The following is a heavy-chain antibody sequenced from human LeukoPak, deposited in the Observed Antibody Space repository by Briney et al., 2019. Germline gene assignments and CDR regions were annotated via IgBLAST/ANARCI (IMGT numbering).Heavy chain of an antibody. CDR1: GYTFTSYA. CDR3: AREGATIPFDY. V-gene: IGHV1-3*01. J-gene: IGHJ4*02. D-gene: IGHD5-12*01. Sequence: ASVKVSCKASGYTFTSYAMHWERQAPGQRLEWMGWINAGNGNTKYSQKFQGRVTITRDTSASTAYMELSSLRSEDTAVYYCAREGATIPFDYWGQGTLVTVSS. CDR2: INAGNGNT.